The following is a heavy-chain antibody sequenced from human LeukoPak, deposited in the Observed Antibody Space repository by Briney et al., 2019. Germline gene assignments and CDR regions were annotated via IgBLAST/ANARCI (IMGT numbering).Heavy chain of an antibody. CDR3: AKDLDVVVVAATGAFDI. CDR2: ISGSGGST. CDR1: GFTFSSYA. Sequence: PGGSLRLSCAASGFTFSSYAMSWVRQAPGKGLEWVSAISGSGGSTYYADSVKGRFTISRDNSKNTLYLQMNSLRAEDTAVYYCAKDLDVVVVAATGAFDIWGQGTMVTVSS. D-gene: IGHD2-15*01. J-gene: IGHJ3*02. V-gene: IGHV3-23*01.